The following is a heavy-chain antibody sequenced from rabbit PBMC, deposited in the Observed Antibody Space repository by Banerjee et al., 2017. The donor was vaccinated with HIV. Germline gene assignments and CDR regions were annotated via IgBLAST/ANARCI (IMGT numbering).Heavy chain of an antibody. Sequence: QQLVESGGGLVKPGASLTLTCKASGFSFSSGYDMCWVRQAPGKGLEWIACIYTGDGNTYYASWAKGRFTISKTSSTTVTLQMTSLTAADTATYFCARGWTGASVDTYYFDLWGPGTLVTVS. CDR1: GFSFSSGYD. CDR2: IYTGDGNT. CDR3: ARGWTGASVDTYYFDL. D-gene: IGHD7-1*01. V-gene: IGHV1S40*01. J-gene: IGHJ4*01.